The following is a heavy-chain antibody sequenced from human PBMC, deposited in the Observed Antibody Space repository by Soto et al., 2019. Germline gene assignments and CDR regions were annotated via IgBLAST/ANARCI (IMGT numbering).Heavy chain of an antibody. CDR3: ARGPGYYGSGSYFPLDY. V-gene: IGHV4-34*01. CDR2: INHSGST. J-gene: IGHJ4*02. CDR1: GGSFSGYY. D-gene: IGHD3-10*01. Sequence: QVQLQQWGAGLLKPSETLSLTCAVYGGSFSGYYWSWIRQPPGKGQEWIGEINHSGSTNYHPSLKSRVTISVDTYKNQFSPKLSSVSDADTAVYYCARGPGYYGSGSYFPLDYWGQGTLVTVSS.